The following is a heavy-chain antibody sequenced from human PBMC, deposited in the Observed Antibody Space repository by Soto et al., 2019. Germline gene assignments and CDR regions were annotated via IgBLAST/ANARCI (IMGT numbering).Heavy chain of an antibody. CDR1: GYSFTSYD. CDR2: MNPNSGNT. J-gene: IGHJ3*02. Sequence: QVQMVQSGAEVKKPGASVKVSCRASGYSFTSYDVNWVRQATGQGLEWMGWMNPNSGNTAFAETVQGRVTMTRDTPISTAYMELSGLTAEDTAVYYCARYPYTSYCSDGSCSYDAFDIWGQGTVVTVSS. CDR3: ARYPYTSYCSDGSCSYDAFDI. D-gene: IGHD2-15*01. V-gene: IGHV1-8*01.